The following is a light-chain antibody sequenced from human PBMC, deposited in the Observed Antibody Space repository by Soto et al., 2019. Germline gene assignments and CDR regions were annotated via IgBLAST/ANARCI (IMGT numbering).Light chain of an antibody. V-gene: IGLV2-14*01. CDR3: SSYTSSNTPYG. CDR1: SSDVGSYHF. CDR2: EVT. J-gene: IGLJ1*01. Sequence: SSLTQPAPVSESPGQSITISCTGPSSDVGSYHFVAWYQHHPGTAPKLILCEVTTRPSGVSSRFSCSKSGNTASLTVPGLQADDEANYYCSSYTSSNTPYGFGTGTKVTAL.